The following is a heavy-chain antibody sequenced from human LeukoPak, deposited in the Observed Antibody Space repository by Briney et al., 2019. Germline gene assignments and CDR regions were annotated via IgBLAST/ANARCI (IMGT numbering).Heavy chain of an antibody. D-gene: IGHD3-22*01. CDR2: ISSSSSYI. J-gene: IGHJ4*02. Sequence: GGSLRLSCAASGFTFSSYSMNWVRQAPGKGLEWVSSISSSSSYIYYADSVKGRFTISRDNAKNSLYLQMNSLRAEDTAVYYCARVMGGYYYYDSSGYDLWGQGTLVTVSS. V-gene: IGHV3-21*01. CDR1: GFTFSSYS. CDR3: ARVMGGYYYYDSSGYDL.